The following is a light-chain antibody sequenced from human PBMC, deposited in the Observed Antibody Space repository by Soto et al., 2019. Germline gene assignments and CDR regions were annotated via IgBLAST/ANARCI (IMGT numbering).Light chain of an antibody. J-gene: IGKJ2*01. V-gene: IGKV1-5*03. CDR2: KAS. CDR3: QQYNSYPYT. CDR1: QSISSW. Sequence: DIQMTQSPSTLSASVGDRVTITCRASQSISSWLAWYQQKPGKATKLLIYKASSLERGVSSRFSGSGAGTEVTLTISSLQTYDFATYSCQQYNSYPYTFGQGTKLETK.